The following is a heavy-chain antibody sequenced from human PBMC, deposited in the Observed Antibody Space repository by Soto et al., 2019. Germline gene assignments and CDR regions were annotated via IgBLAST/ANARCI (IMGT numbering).Heavy chain of an antibody. J-gene: IGHJ4*02. CDR2: ISSSSSYI. V-gene: IGHV3-21*01. CDR3: ARDPSDEYSSSWYGGYYFDY. D-gene: IGHD6-13*01. CDR1: GFNFSSYS. Sequence: GGSLRLSCAASGFNFSSYSMNWVRQAPGKGLEWVSSISSSSSYIYYADSVKGRFTISRDNAKNSLYLQMNSLRAEDTAVYYCARDPSDEYSSSWYGGYYFDYWGQGTLVTVSS.